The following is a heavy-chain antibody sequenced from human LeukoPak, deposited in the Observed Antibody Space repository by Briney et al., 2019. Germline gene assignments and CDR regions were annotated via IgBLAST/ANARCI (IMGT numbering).Heavy chain of an antibody. V-gene: IGHV3-21*01. J-gene: IGHJ4*02. Sequence: GGSLRLSCAASGFTFSSYSMNWVRQAPGKGLEWVSSISSSSSYIYYADSVKGRFTISRDNAKNSLYLQMNSLRAEDTAVYYCARDVSSTIKFDYWGQGTLVTVSS. CDR3: ARDVSSTIKFDY. CDR1: GFTFSSYS. CDR2: ISSSSSYI. D-gene: IGHD2-2*01.